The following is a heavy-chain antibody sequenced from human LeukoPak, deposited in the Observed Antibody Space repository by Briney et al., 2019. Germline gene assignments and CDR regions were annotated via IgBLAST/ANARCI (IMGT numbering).Heavy chain of an antibody. CDR1: GFTFSSYA. J-gene: IGHJ4*02. Sequence: GGSLRLSCAASGFTFSSYAMSWVRQAPGKGLGWVSAISGSGGSTYYADSVKGRFTISRDNSKNTLYLQMNSLRAEDTAVYYCAKDSITMVRGVIIVFDYWGQGTLVTVSS. CDR3: AKDSITMVRGVIIVFDY. D-gene: IGHD3-10*01. V-gene: IGHV3-23*01. CDR2: ISGSGGST.